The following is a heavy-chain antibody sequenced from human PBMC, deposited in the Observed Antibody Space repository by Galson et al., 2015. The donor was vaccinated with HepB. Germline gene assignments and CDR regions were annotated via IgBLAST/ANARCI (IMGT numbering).Heavy chain of an antibody. V-gene: IGHV3-43*01. CDR1: GFTFDDYM. D-gene: IGHD1-26*01. Sequence: SLRLSCAASGFTFDDYMMHWVRQAPGKGLEWVSLISWEGGTTYYADSVKGRFTISRDNSKNSLYLQMNSLRTEDTALYYCTKGGRDGGMDVWGQGTTVTVSS. J-gene: IGHJ6*02. CDR3: TKGGRDGGMDV. CDR2: ISWEGGTT.